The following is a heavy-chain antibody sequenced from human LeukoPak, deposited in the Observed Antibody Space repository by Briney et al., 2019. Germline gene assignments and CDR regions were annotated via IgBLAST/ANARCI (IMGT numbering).Heavy chain of an antibody. CDR3: AKEGDILTGYYPFTPFDY. V-gene: IGHV3-23*01. J-gene: IGHJ4*02. Sequence: GGSLRLYCAASGFTFSSYAMSWVRQAPGKGLEWVSAISGSGGSTYYADSVKGRFTISRDNSKNTLYLQMNSLRAEDTAVYYCAKEGDILTGYYPFTPFDYWGQGTLVTVSS. CDR2: ISGSGGST. CDR1: GFTFSSYA. D-gene: IGHD3-9*01.